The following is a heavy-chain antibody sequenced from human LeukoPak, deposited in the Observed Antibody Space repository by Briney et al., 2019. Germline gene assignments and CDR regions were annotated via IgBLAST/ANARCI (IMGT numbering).Heavy chain of an antibody. CDR2: INPSGGST. J-gene: IGHJ3*01. CDR1: GYTFTSYC. CDR3: ARDRIVGAEDDAFHF. V-gene: IGHV1-46*01. D-gene: IGHD1-26*01. Sequence: ASVKVSCKASGYTFTSYCIHWVRQAPGQGLEWMGIINPSGGSTSYAQKFQGRVTMTRDMSTSTVYMELSSLRSDDTAVYYCARDRIVGAEDDAFHFWGQGTMVTVSS.